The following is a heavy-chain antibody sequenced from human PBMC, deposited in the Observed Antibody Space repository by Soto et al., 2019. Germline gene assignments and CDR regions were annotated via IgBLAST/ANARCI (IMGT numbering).Heavy chain of an antibody. Sequence: QVQLVESGGGVVQPGSSLRLSCAASGFTFSTYGMHWVRQAPGKGLEWVAVISYDVSNKYYADSVKGRFIISRDNSKNALYLQMSSMRAGEKAVYYCAEGISYGVIDYWGQGTLVTVSS. V-gene: IGHV3-30*18. CDR3: AEGISYGVIDY. CDR2: ISYDVSNK. D-gene: IGHD3-3*02. CDR1: GFTFSTYG. J-gene: IGHJ4*02.